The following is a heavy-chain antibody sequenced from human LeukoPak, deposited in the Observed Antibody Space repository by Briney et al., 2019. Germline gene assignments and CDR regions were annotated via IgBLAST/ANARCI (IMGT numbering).Heavy chain of an antibody. J-gene: IGHJ1*01. D-gene: IGHD2-21*02. CDR2: INHSGST. CDR1: GGSFSGYY. CDR3: AYCGGDCSQAEYFQH. V-gene: IGHV4-34*01. Sequence: SETLSLTCAVYGGSFSGYYWSWIRQPPGKGLEWIGEINHSGSTNYNPSLKSRVTISVDRSKNQFSLKLSSVTAADTAVYYCAYCGGDCSQAEYFQHWGQGTLVTVSS.